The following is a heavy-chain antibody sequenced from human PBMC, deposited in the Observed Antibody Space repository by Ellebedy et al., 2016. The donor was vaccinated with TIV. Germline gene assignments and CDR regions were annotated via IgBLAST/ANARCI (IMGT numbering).Heavy chain of an antibody. J-gene: IGHJ4*02. Sequence: SETLSLTCSVSGGSISSNNYYWGWIRQPPGKGLEWIGSIYYSGSTNYNPSLKSRATMSVDTSKSQFSLRLSSVTAADTAVYYCARHVQARGYSSGWHFDYWGQGTLATVSS. V-gene: IGHV4-39*01. D-gene: IGHD6-19*01. CDR1: GGSISSNNYY. CDR3: ARHVQARGYSSGWHFDY. CDR2: IYYSGST.